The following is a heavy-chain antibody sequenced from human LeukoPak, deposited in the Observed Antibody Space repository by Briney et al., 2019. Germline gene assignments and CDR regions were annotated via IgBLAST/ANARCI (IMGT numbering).Heavy chain of an antibody. V-gene: IGHV3-23*01. CDR2: ITGSGGTT. CDR3: TTYGSGRKFDY. Sequence: GGSLRLSCTASGFSFGHYGMNWVRQAPGKGLEWVSGITGSGGTTFYADSVKGRFTISRDNSKNTLYLQMNSLKSEDTAVYYCTTYGSGRKFDYWGQGILVTVSS. CDR1: GFSFGHYG. D-gene: IGHD3-10*01. J-gene: IGHJ4*02.